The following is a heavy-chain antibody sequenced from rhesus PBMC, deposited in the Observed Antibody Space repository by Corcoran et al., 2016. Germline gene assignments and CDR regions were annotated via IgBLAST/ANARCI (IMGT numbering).Heavy chain of an antibody. V-gene: IGHV4S10*01. CDR2: IYGSRTSN. CDR3: ARGTPIFDY. J-gene: IGHJ4*01. CDR1: GGSISDSYR. Sequence: QVQLQESGPGVVKPSETLSLTCAVSGGSISDSYRWSWIRQPPGKGLEWIGYIYGSRTSNNNNPSLKSRVTISKDTSKNQFSWKLSSVTAADTAVYYCARGTPIFDYWGQGVLVTVSS.